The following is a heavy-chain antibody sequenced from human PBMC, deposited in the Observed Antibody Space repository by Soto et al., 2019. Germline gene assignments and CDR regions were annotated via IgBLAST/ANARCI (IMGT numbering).Heavy chain of an antibody. CDR2: IYSGGST. V-gene: IGHV3-53*01. Sequence: LRLSCAASGFTVSSNYTSWVRQAPGKGLEWVSVIYSGGSTYYADSVKGRFTISRDNSKNTLYLQMNSLRAEDTAVYYCASQIPVRGVVYYYYGMDVWGQGTTVTVSS. CDR1: GFTVSSNY. D-gene: IGHD3-10*01. J-gene: IGHJ6*02. CDR3: ASQIPVRGVVYYYYGMDV.